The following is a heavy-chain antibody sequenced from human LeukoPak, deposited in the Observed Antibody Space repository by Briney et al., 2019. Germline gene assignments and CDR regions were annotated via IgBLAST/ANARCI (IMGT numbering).Heavy chain of an antibody. CDR1: GFTFSDYY. CDR2: ISSSSSTI. CDR3: ARGDDDYWRGYFSDP. V-gene: IGHV3-11*04. J-gene: IGHJ5*02. D-gene: IGHD3-3*01. Sequence: GGSLRLSCAASGFTFSDYYMTWIRQAPGKRLEWVSHISSSSSTIFYADSVKGRFTISRDNAKNSLYLHMSSLTAEDTAVYYCARGDDDYWRGYFSDPWGQGTLVTVSS.